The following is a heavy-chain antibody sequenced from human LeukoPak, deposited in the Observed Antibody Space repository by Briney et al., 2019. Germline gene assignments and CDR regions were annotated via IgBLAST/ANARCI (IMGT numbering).Heavy chain of an antibody. Sequence: EGSLRLSCAASGFTFSSYAMHWVRQAPGKGLEWVAVISYDGSNKYYADSVKGRFTISRDNSKNTLYLQMNSLRAEDTAVYYCASGPQSPYWGQGTLVTVSS. CDR3: ASGPQSPY. CDR2: ISYDGSNK. J-gene: IGHJ4*02. CDR1: GFTFSSYA. V-gene: IGHV3-30-3*01.